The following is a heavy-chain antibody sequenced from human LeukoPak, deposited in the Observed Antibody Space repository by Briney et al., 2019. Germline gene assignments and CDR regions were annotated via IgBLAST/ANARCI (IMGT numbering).Heavy chain of an antibody. CDR3: ARRQGLIVGATGAFDI. CDR2: IYPGDSDT. Sequence: GESLKISCKGSGYSFTSYWIGWVRQMPGKGLEWIGIIYPGDSDTRNSQSFQGQVTISADKSISTAYLQWSSLKASDTAMYYCARRQGLIVGATGAFDIWGQGTMVTVSS. V-gene: IGHV5-51*01. CDR1: GYSFTSYW. D-gene: IGHD1-26*01. J-gene: IGHJ3*02.